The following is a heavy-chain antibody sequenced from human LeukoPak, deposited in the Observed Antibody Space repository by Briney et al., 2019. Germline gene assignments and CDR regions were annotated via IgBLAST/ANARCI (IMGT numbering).Heavy chain of an antibody. CDR3: ARHIPDYATDY. CDR1: GGSISSSSYY. CDR2: IYYSGST. D-gene: IGHD4-17*01. Sequence: PSETLSLTCTVSGGSISSSSYYWGWIRQPPGKGLEWIGSIYYSGSTYYNPSLKSRVTVSVDTSKNQFSLKLSSVTAADTAVYYCARHIPDYATDYWGQGTLVTVSS. J-gene: IGHJ4*02. V-gene: IGHV4-39*01.